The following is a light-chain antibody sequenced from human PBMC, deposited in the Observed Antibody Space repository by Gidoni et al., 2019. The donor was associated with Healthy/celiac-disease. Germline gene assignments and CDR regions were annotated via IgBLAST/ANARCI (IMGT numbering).Light chain of an antibody. CDR1: QSVSSY. Sequence: PATLSLSPGERATLSCRASQSVSSYLAWYQQKPGQAPRLLIYDASNRATGIPARFSGSGSGTDFTLTISSLEPEDFAVYYCQQRSDWPPITFGQGTRLEIK. CDR3: QQRSDWPPIT. V-gene: IGKV3-11*01. J-gene: IGKJ5*01. CDR2: DAS.